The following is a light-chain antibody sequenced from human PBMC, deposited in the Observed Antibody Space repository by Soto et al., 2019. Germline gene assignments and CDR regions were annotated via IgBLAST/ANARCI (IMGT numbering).Light chain of an antibody. CDR1: QTLLGSDGNTY. J-gene: IGKJ1*01. CDR2: KVS. V-gene: IGKV2-30*01. Sequence: DVVMTQSPLSLPVTLGQPASISCRSSQTLLGSDGNTYLNWFQQRPGQSPRRLIYKVSNRDSGGPDRFSGSGSGTNFTLQISRVEAEDVGIYYCMQGTHCPPWTFGQGTKVEIK. CDR3: MQGTHCPPWT.